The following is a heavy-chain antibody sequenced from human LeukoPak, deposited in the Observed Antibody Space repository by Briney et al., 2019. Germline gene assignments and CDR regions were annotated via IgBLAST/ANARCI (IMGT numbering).Heavy chain of an antibody. CDR1: GFTFSSYA. V-gene: IGHV3-23*01. D-gene: IGHD3-3*01. CDR3: ARSRITIFGVDTNGNWFDP. CDR2: ISGSGGST. Sequence: GGSLRLSCAASGFTFSSYAMSWVRQAPGKGLEWVSAISGSGGSTYYADSVKGRFTISRDNAKNSLYLQMNSLRAEDTAVYYCARSRITIFGVDTNGNWFDPWGQGTLVTVSS. J-gene: IGHJ5*02.